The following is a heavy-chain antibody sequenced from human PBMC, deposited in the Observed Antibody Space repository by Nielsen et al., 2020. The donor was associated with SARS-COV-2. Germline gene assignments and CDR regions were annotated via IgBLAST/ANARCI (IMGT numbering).Heavy chain of an antibody. CDR1: GFSFSSYG. CDR3: ARDESSSWIETYVDY. Sequence: GGSLRLSCAASGFSFSSYGMHWVRQAPGKGLEWVAVIWYDGSYKYYADSVKGRFTISRDNSKNTLYLQMNSLRAEDTAVYYCARDESSSWIETYVDYWGQGTLVTVSS. D-gene: IGHD6-13*01. V-gene: IGHV3-33*01. J-gene: IGHJ4*02. CDR2: IWYDGSYK.